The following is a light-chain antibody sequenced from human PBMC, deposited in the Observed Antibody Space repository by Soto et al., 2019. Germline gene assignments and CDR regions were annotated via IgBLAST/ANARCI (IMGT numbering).Light chain of an antibody. CDR2: EVT. CDR3: SSYTNINTRACV. V-gene: IGLV2-14*01. J-gene: IGLJ1*01. CDR1: SGDIGSYNR. Sequence: QSVLTHPASVSGSPGQSITISCTGTSGDIGSYNRVSWYQQHPGKAPKLIIYEVTDRPSGVSNRFPGSKSGNTASLTISGLQAEDEAEYYCSSYTNINTRACVFGTGTKVTVL.